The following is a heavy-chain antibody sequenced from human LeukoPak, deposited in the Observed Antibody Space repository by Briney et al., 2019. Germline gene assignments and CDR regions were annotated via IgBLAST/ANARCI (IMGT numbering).Heavy chain of an antibody. CDR1: AFTFSSNY. J-gene: IGHJ4*02. CDR3: ARQIGGGWSFDY. CDR2: IYSGGST. Sequence: GGYLRLTCAASAFTFSSNYMTWVRQAPGKGLEWVSFIYSGGSTYYADSVKGRFTISRDNSKNTLYLQMNSLRAEDTAVYYCARQIGGGWSFDYWGQGTLVTVSS. D-gene: IGHD6-19*01. V-gene: IGHV3-66*04.